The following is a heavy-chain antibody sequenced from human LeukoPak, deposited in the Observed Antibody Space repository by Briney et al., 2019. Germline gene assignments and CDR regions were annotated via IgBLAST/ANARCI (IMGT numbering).Heavy chain of an antibody. J-gene: IGHJ4*02. V-gene: IGHV4-59*08. CDR1: GGTISSYY. CDR3: ARWYSSGWAFDY. CDR2: IHYSGST. Sequence: PSETLSLTCTVSGGTISSYYWNWIRQPPGKGLEWIGYIHYSGSTKYNPSLKSRVTISVDTSKNQFSLKLSSVTSADTAVYYCARWYSSGWAFDYWGQGTLVTVSS. D-gene: IGHD6-19*01.